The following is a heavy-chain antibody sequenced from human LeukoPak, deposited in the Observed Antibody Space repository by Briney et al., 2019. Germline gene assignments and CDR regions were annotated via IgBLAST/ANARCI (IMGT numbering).Heavy chain of an antibody. V-gene: IGHV4-61*08. J-gene: IGHJ3*02. Sequence: SQTLSLTCTVSGGSISSGGYYWSWIRQHPGKGLEWIGYIYYSGSTNYNPSLKSRVTISVDTSKNQFSLKLSSVTAADTAVYYCARDAGAYSNYGLRGHPTHAFDIWGQGTMVTVSS. CDR2: IYYSGST. D-gene: IGHD4-11*01. CDR1: GGSISSGGYY. CDR3: ARDAGAYSNYGLRGHPTHAFDI.